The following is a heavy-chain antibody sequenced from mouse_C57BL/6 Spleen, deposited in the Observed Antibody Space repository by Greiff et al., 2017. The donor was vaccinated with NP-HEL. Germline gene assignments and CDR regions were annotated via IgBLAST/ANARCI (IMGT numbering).Heavy chain of an antibody. Sequence: EVMLVESGGGLVKPGGSLKLSCAASGFTFSDYGMHWVRQAPEKGLEWVAYISSGSSTIDYADTVKGRFTISRDNAKNTLCLQMTSLRSEDTAMYYCARDLNYYGSSLYYYAMDYWGQGTSVTVSS. D-gene: IGHD1-1*01. CDR1: GFTFSDYG. CDR2: ISSGSSTI. V-gene: IGHV5-17*01. CDR3: ARDLNYYGSSLYYYAMDY. J-gene: IGHJ4*01.